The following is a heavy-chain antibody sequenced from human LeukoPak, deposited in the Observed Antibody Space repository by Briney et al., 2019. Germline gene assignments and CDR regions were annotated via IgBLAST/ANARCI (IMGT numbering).Heavy chain of an antibody. Sequence: GASVKVSCKASGYTFTSYGISWVRQAPGQGLEWMGWISAYNGNTNYAQKLQGRVTMTTDTSTSTAYMELRSLRSDDTAVYYCARDTLSITMVRGVIALGYWGQGTLVTVSS. CDR1: GYTFTSYG. CDR3: ARDTLSITMVRGVIALGY. J-gene: IGHJ4*02. V-gene: IGHV1-18*01. D-gene: IGHD3-10*01. CDR2: ISAYNGNT.